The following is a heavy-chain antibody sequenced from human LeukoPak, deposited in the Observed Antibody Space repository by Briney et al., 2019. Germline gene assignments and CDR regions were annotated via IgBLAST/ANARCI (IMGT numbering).Heavy chain of an antibody. CDR3: ATVRGVVGWFDP. CDR2: INHSGST. V-gene: IGHV4-34*01. Sequence: SETLSLTCTVSGASISSYYWSLIRQPPGKGLEWIGEINHSGSTNYNPSLKSRVTISVDTSKNQFFLKLSSVTAADTAVYYCATVRGVVGWFDPWGQGTLVTVSS. D-gene: IGHD3-10*01. CDR1: GASISSYY. J-gene: IGHJ5*02.